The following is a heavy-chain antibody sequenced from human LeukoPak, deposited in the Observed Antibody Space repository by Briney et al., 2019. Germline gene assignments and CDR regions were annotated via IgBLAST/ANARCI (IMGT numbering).Heavy chain of an antibody. CDR3: ATDQQLTHAFDI. CDR1: GYTFTGYY. D-gene: IGHD6-13*01. J-gene: IGHJ3*02. CDR2: INPNSGGT. Sequence: ASVKVSCKASGYTFTGYYMHWVRQAPGQGLEWMGWINPNSGGTNYAQKFQGRVTMTRDTSISTAYMELSRLRSDDTAVYYCATDQQLTHAFDIWGQGTMVTVSS. V-gene: IGHV1-2*02.